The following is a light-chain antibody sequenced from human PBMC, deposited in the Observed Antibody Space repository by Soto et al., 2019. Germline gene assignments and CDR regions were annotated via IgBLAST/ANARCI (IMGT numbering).Light chain of an antibody. Sequence: EIVMTQSPATLSVSRGERATLSCRASQSVSSNLAWYQQKPGQAPRLLIYGASTRATGIPARFSGSGSGTAFNLTISSLQSEDFAVYYCQQYNNWPRTFGQGTKGDIK. V-gene: IGKV3-15*01. J-gene: IGKJ1*01. CDR2: GAS. CDR1: QSVSSN. CDR3: QQYNNWPRT.